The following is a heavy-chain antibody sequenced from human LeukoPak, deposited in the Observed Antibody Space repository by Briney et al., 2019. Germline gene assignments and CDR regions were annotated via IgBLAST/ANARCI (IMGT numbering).Heavy chain of an antibody. V-gene: IGHV3-21*01. J-gene: IGHJ4*02. CDR1: GFTFSSYA. CDR2: ISNIGTYI. CDR3: ARLEGSYPTYYFDY. Sequence: PGGSLRLSCAASGFTFSSYAMNWVRQAPGKGLEWVSSISNIGTYIYYADSVKGRFTISRGNTKNSLYLQMNSLRAEDTAVYYCARLEGSYPTYYFDYWGQGTLVTVSS. D-gene: IGHD3-16*02.